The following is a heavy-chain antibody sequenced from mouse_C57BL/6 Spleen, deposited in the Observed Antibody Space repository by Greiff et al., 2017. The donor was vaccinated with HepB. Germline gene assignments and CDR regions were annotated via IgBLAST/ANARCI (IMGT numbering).Heavy chain of an antibody. CDR3: ARHGYYGSSSGDYFDY. CDR1: GFTFSSYG. V-gene: IGHV5-6*01. CDR2: ISSGGSYT. Sequence: EVKLMESGGDLVKPGGSLKLSCAASGFTFSSYGMSWVRQTPDKRLEWVATISSGGSYTYYPDSVKGRFTISRDNAKNTLYLQMSSLKSEDTAMYYCARHGYYGSSSGDYFDYWGQGTTLTVSS. D-gene: IGHD1-1*01. J-gene: IGHJ2*01.